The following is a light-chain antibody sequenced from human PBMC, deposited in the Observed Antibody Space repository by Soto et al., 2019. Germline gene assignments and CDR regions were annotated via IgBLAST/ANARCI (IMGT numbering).Light chain of an antibody. CDR2: EVS. J-gene: IGLJ3*02. CDR3: ASYTTGIHLVV. Sequence: QSALTQPASVSGSPGQSITISCTGTSSDVGGYNYVSWYQQHPGKAPKLMIYEVSSRPSGVSNRVSGSKSGNTASLTISGLQAEDDADYYCASYTTGIHLVVFGGGTKLTVL. V-gene: IGLV2-14*01. CDR1: SSDVGGYNY.